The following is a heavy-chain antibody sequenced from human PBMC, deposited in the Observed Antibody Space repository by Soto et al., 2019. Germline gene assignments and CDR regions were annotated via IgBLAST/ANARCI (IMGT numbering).Heavy chain of an antibody. CDR1: GGSISSSSYY. D-gene: IGHD5-18*01. Sequence: QLQLQESGPGLVKPSETLSLTCTVAGGSISSSSYYWGWIRQPPGKGLEWIGSIYYSGSTYYNPSLKSRATISVDTSNNQFSLKLSSVTAADTAVYYCARQNTAMVNIFDYWGQGTLVTVSS. V-gene: IGHV4-39*01. CDR2: IYYSGST. CDR3: ARQNTAMVNIFDY. J-gene: IGHJ4*02.